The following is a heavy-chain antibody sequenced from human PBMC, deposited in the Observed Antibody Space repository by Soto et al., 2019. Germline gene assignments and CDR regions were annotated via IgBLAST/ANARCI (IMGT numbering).Heavy chain of an antibody. D-gene: IGHD2-21*02. CDR2: IYWDDDK. CDR1: GFSLSTGGVG. Sequence: QITLKESGPSLVKPTQTLTLTCTFSGFSLSTGGVGVGWIRQPLGKALEWLALIYWDDDKRYSPSLRCRLTVTKDTSKNQVVLTMTNMDPVDTATYFCAHSRCGGDCLQSYSSHYYYGMDVWGQGTTVTVSS. J-gene: IGHJ6*02. V-gene: IGHV2-5*02. CDR3: AHSRCGGDCLQSYSSHYYYGMDV.